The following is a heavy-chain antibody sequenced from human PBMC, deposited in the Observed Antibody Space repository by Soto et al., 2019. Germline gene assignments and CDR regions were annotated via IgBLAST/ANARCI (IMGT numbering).Heavy chain of an antibody. CDR3: ARHGYNYGGGYFDY. CDR1: GVTVSSNY. J-gene: IGHJ4*02. Sequence: EVQLVESGGGLVQPGGSLRLSCAASGVTVSSNYMSWVRQAPGKGLEWVSVIYSGGSTYYADSVKGRFTISRDNSKNTLYLQMHSLRAEDTAVYYCARHGYNYGGGYFDYWCQGTLGSVSS. V-gene: IGHV3-66*04. CDR2: IYSGGST. D-gene: IGHD5-18*01.